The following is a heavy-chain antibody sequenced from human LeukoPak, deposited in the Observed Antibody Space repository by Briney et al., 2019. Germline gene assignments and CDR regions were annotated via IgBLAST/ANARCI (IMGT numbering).Heavy chain of an antibody. J-gene: IGHJ6*02. CDR1: GFTFSSSA. V-gene: IGHV3-23*01. CDR2: ISDSSGST. Sequence: GGSLRLSCAASGFTFSSSAMSWVRQAPGKGLEWVSAISDSSGSTYYAASVKGRFTISRDNSKNMLSLQMNSLRAEDTATYYCAKAGRAPTDFWSDYYTYYYAMDVWGQGTTVTVSS. CDR3: AKAGRAPTDFWSDYYTYYYAMDV. D-gene: IGHD3-3*01.